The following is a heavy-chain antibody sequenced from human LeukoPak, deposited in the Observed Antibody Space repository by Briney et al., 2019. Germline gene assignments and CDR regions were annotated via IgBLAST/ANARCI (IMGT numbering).Heavy chain of an antibody. CDR3: ARDGYGNNYMDV. CDR1: VFSVSSNF. D-gene: IGHD1/OR15-1a*01. V-gene: IGHV3-53*01. Sequence: GGSLRLSCAASVFSVSSNFMSWGRQAPGKGLEWVSVIYSGGTTYYADSVKGRFTISRDNSKNTLSLQMNNLTAEDTAVYYCARDGYGNNYMDVWGKGTTVTVSS. CDR2: IYSGGTT. J-gene: IGHJ6*03.